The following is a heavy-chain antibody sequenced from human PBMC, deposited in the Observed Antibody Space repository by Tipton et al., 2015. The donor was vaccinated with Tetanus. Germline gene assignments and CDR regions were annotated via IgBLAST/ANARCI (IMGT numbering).Heavy chain of an antibody. D-gene: IGHD3-22*01. V-gene: IGHV4-34*01. J-gene: IGHJ6*02. CDR2: VNQAGNT. CDR1: GGSFTDYS. CDR3: ARGPRTRIYDSSGYSFRYFYGMDV. Sequence: TLSLTCAVYGGSFTDYSWRWIRQPPGQGLEWIGEVNQAGNTDYIPSLKGRVTMSLDTSKSQLSLNLSSVTAADTAVYYCARGPRTRIYDSSGYSFRYFYGMDVWGLGATVTVSS.